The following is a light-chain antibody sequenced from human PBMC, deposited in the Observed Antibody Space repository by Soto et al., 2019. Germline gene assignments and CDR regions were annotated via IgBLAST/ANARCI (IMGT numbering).Light chain of an antibody. J-gene: IGKJ1*01. V-gene: IGKV1-5*03. CDR2: KAS. CDR1: QTISSW. Sequence: DIQMTQSPSTLSGSLGDSVTIXXRASQTISSWLAWYQQKPGKAPKVXIYKASTLKSGVPSRFSGSGSGTEFTLTISSLQPDDFATYYCQQYHNYPWTFGQGTKVDIK. CDR3: QQYHNYPWT.